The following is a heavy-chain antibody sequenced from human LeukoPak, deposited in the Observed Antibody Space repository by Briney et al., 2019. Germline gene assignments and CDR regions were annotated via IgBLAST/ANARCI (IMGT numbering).Heavy chain of an antibody. D-gene: IGHD2-15*01. V-gene: IGHV3-30*03. CDR2: ISYDGSNK. Sequence: GGSLRLSCAASGFTFSTYGMHWVRQAPGKGLEWVAVISYDGSNKYYADSVKGRFTISRDNSKNTLYLQMNSLRAEDTGVYYCTQVGCSGGSCWNYYYYMDVWGKGITVTISS. J-gene: IGHJ6*03. CDR3: TQVGCSGGSCWNYYYYMDV. CDR1: GFTFSTYG.